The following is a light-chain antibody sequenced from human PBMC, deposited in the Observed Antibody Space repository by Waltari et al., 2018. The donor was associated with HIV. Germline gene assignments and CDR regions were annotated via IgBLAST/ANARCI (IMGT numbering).Light chain of an antibody. CDR3: QSYDSSLTGSV. V-gene: IGLV1-40*01. Sequence: QSVLTQPPSVSGAPGQRVTIPCTGSSSNIGAGYVIHWYQQLPGTAPKPPIYGSGNRPSGVPDRFSGSKSGTSASLAITGLQAEDEADYYCQSYDSSLTGSVFGGGTKLTVL. J-gene: IGLJ2*01. CDR2: GSG. CDR1: SSNIGAGYV.